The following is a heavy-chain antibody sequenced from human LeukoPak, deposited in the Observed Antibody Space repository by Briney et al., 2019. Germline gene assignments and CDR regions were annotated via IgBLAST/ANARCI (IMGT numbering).Heavy chain of an antibody. CDR2: IIPIFGTA. V-gene: IGHV1-69*05. CDR1: GGTFSSYA. Sequence: ASVKVSCKASGGTFSSYAISWVRQAPGQGLEWMGGIIPIFGTANYAQKFQGRVTITTDESTSTAYMELSSLRSEDTAVYYCAREGGYDSSGSNIGEDAFDIWGQGTMVTVSS. J-gene: IGHJ3*02. CDR3: AREGGYDSSGSNIGEDAFDI. D-gene: IGHD3-22*01.